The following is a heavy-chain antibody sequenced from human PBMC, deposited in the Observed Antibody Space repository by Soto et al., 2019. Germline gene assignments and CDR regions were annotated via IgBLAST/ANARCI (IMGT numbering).Heavy chain of an antibody. D-gene: IGHD3-3*01. J-gene: IGHJ6*02. CDR3: ARDAHEFWSMATLWYGMDV. Sequence: PSETLSLTCTVSGGSISSYYWSWIRQPPGKGLEWIGYISYNGSTNYNPSLKSRVTISVDTSKNQFSLKLSSVTAADTAVYYCARDAHEFWSMATLWYGMDVWGQGTTVTVSS. CDR1: GGSISSYY. CDR2: ISYNGST. V-gene: IGHV4-59*01.